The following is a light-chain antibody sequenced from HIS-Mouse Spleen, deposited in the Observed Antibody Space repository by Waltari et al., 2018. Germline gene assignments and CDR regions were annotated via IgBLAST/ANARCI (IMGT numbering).Light chain of an antibody. V-gene: IGLV3-1*01. CDR2: QDS. Sequence: SYELTQPPSVSVSPGQTASITCSGDKLGDTYACWYQQKPGQSPVLVIYQDSKRPSGIPERFSGSNSGNTATLTISGTQAMDEADYYCQAWDSSVVFGGGTKLTVL. CDR1: KLGDTY. CDR3: QAWDSSVV. J-gene: IGLJ2*01.